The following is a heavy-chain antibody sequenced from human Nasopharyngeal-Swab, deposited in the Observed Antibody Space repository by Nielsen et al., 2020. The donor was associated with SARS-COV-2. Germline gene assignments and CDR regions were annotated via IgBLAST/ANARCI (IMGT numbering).Heavy chain of an antibody. Sequence: GESLKISCAASGFTFSSYGMHWVRQAPGKGLEWVAVISYDGSNNYYADSVKGRFTISRDNSKNTLYLQMNSLRAEDTAVYYCAKGASRYYDFWSGYSDYWGQGTLVTVSS. V-gene: IGHV3-30*18. CDR1: GFTFSSYG. CDR2: ISYDGSNN. J-gene: IGHJ4*02. CDR3: AKGASRYYDFWSGYSDY. D-gene: IGHD3-3*01.